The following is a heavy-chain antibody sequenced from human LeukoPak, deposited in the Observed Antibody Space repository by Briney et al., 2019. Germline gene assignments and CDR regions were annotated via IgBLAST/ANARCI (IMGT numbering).Heavy chain of an antibody. J-gene: IGHJ4*02. Sequence: GGSLRLSCAASGFTFSNYGMNWVREAPGEGLEWVSFISSSSSYIYYADSVKGRLTIPRDNHKHSLYLQKNSLRAEDTAVYYCASCSSPYQVVDYWGQGTLVTVSS. CDR1: GFTFSNYG. CDR3: ASCSSPYQVVDY. D-gene: IGHD2-2*01. V-gene: IGHV3-21*01. CDR2: ISSSSSYI.